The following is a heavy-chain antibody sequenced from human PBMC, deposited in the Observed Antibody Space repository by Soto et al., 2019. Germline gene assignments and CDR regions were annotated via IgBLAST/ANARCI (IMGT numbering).Heavy chain of an antibody. CDR1: GGSISSYY. CDR2: IYYSGST. Sequence: PSETLSLTCTVSGGSISSYYWSWIRQPPGKGLEWIGYIYYSGSTNYNPSLKSRVTISVDTSKNQFSLKLSSVTAADTAVYYCARESAPYDDVWGSYRSHFDEWGQGTLVTVSS. D-gene: IGHD3-16*02. V-gene: IGHV4-59*01. J-gene: IGHJ4*02. CDR3: ARESAPYDDVWGSYRSHFDE.